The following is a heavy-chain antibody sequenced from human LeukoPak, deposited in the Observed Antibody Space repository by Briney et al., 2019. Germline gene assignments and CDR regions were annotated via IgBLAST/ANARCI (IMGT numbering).Heavy chain of an antibody. CDR2: INHSGST. CDR3: ARERRGRSDY. Sequence: SETLSLTCAVYGGSFSGYYWSWIRQPPGKGLEWIGEINHSGSTNYNPSLKSRVTISVDTSKNQFSLKLSSVTAADTAVYYCARERRGRSDYWGQGTLVTVSS. D-gene: IGHD2-15*01. J-gene: IGHJ4*02. V-gene: IGHV4-34*01. CDR1: GGSFSGYY.